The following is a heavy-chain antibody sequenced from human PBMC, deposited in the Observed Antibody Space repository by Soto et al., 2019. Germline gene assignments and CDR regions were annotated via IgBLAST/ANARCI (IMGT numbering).Heavy chain of an antibody. Sequence: QVQLVQSGAEVKKPGSSVKVSCKASGGTFSSYAISWVRQAPGQGLEWMGGIIPIFGTANYAQKFQGRVTITADKSTSTAYMELGSLRSEDTAVYYCARVGYYDSSGYYYSLHYWGQGTLVTVSS. CDR1: GGTFSSYA. V-gene: IGHV1-69*06. J-gene: IGHJ4*02. D-gene: IGHD3-22*01. CDR3: ARVGYYDSSGYYYSLHY. CDR2: IIPIFGTA.